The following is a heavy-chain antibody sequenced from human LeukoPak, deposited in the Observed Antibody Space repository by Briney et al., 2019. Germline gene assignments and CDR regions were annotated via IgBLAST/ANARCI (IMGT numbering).Heavy chain of an antibody. CDR1: GFTFSSYS. CDR3: ARDGPRAGFLKWFDSFDI. D-gene: IGHD3-3*01. J-gene: IGHJ3*02. V-gene: IGHV3-48*02. Sequence: GGSLRLSCAASGFTFSSYSMNWVRQAPGKGLEWVSYISSSSSTIYYADSVKGRFTISRDNAKNSLYLQMNSLRDEDTAVYYCARDGPRAGFLKWFDSFDIWGKGKRVPVSS. CDR2: ISSSSSTI.